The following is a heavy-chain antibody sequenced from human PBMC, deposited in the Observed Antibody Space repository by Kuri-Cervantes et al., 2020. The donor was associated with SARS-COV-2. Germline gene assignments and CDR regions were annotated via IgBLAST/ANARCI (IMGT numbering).Heavy chain of an antibody. V-gene: IGHV3-30*04. CDR3: AREGPQSTSSEVDY. D-gene: IGHD2-2*01. Sequence: GGSLRLSCAASGFTFGNYAMHWVRQAPGKGLEWVAIISYDGSTLYQNSVKGRFTISRDNSRNTVYLQMNSLRREDTAVYFCAREGPQSTSSEVDYWGQGTLVTVSS. CDR2: ISYDGST. J-gene: IGHJ4*02. CDR1: GFTFGNYA.